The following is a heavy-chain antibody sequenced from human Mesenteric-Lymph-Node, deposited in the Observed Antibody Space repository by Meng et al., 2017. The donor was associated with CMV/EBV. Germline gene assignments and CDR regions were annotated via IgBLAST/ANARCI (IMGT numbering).Heavy chain of an antibody. Sequence: ASGFTFSRYARNWVRQAPGKGLEWVAVISYDGSNKYYEDSVKGRFTISRDNSKNTLYLQMNSLRAEDTAVYYCASGDIEWELLSDYWGQGTLVTVSS. CDR1: GFTFSRYA. CDR3: ASGDIEWELLSDY. J-gene: IGHJ4*02. CDR2: ISYDGSNK. D-gene: IGHD1-26*01. V-gene: IGHV3-30-3*01.